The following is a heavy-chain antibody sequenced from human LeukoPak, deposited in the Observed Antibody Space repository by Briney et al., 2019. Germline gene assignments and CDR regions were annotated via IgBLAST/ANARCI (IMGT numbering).Heavy chain of an antibody. D-gene: IGHD6-19*01. Sequence: PSETLSLTCTVSGGSISSDDWSWIRQPPGKGLEWIGYIYYSGGTNYNPSLKSRVTISVDTSKIQFSLKLSSVTAADTAVYYCARVHKGIAVAGTVHYYYYMDVWGKGTTVTVSS. CDR1: GGSISSDD. CDR2: IYYSGGT. J-gene: IGHJ6*03. CDR3: ARVHKGIAVAGTVHYYYYMDV. V-gene: IGHV4-59*01.